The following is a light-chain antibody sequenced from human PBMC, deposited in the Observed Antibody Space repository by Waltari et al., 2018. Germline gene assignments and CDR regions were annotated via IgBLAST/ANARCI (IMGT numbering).Light chain of an antibody. J-gene: IGKJ1*01. CDR3: QQYNKWPT. CDR1: QSVSSN. V-gene: IGKV3-15*01. CDR2: GAS. Sequence: EIVMTPSPATLSVSPGERATLSCKASQSVSSNLAWYQQKPGQAPRLLIYGASTRATGIPAKFSGSGSGTDFTLTISSLQSEDFAVYYCQQYNKWPTFGQGTKVEIK.